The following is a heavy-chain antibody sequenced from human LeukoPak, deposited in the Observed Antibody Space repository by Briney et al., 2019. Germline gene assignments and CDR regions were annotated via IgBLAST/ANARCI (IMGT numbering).Heavy chain of an antibody. CDR1: GGSISSSSYY. V-gene: IGHV4-39*01. CDR2: IYYRGST. D-gene: IGHD4-17*01. CDR3: ARTPLTTVPLDAFDI. J-gene: IGHJ3*02. Sequence: SETLSLTCTVSGGSISSSSYYWGWIRQPPGKGLEWIGSIYYRGSTYYNPSLKSRVTISVDTSKNQFSLKLSSVTAADTAVYYCARTPLTTVPLDAFDIWGQGTMVTVSS.